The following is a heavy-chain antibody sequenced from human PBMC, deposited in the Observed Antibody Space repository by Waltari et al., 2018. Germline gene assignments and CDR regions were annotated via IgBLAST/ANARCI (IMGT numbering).Heavy chain of an antibody. CDR3: ARQPGYYGSGSYYVAAFDI. V-gene: IGHV4-39*01. CDR1: GGSISSSSYY. J-gene: IGHJ3*02. D-gene: IGHD3-10*01. Sequence: QLQLQESGPGLVKPSETLSLTCTVSGGSISSSSYYWGWIRQPPGKGLAWIGSIYYSGSTYYNPSLKSRVTISVDTSKNQFSLKLSSVTAADTAVYYCARQPGYYGSGSYYVAAFDIWGQGTMVTVSS. CDR2: IYYSGST.